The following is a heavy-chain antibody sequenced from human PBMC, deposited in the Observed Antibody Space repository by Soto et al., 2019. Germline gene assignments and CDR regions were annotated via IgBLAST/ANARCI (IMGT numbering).Heavy chain of an antibody. Sequence: GGSLRLSCAASGFTFSSYSMNWVRQAPGKGLEWVSSISSSSSYIYYADSVKGRFTISRDNAKNSLYLQMNSLRAEDTAVYYCARDVKGGYSGYGLIDYWGQGTLVTVSS. CDR2: ISSSSSYI. J-gene: IGHJ4*02. CDR1: GFTFSSYS. V-gene: IGHV3-21*01. CDR3: ARDVKGGYSGYGLIDY. D-gene: IGHD5-12*01.